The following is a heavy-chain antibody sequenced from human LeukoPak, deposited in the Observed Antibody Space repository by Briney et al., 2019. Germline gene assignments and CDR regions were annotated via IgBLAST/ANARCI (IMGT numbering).Heavy chain of an antibody. J-gene: IGHJ4*02. CDR2: IYYSGST. D-gene: IGHD3-10*01. V-gene: IGHV4-59*08. CDR1: GDSISSYY. Sequence: SETLSLTCTVSGDSISSYYWSWTRQPPGKGLEWIGYIYYSGSTNYNPSLKSRVTISVDTLKNQFSLKLSSVTAADTGVYYCARHYPYGSGSYSPFYFDYWGQGTLVTVSS. CDR3: ARHYPYGSGSYSPFYFDY.